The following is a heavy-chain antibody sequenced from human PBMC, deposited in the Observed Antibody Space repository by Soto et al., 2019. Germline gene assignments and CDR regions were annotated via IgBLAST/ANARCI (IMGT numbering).Heavy chain of an antibody. CDR1: GFTFSSYW. V-gene: IGHV3-74*01. Sequence: EVQLVESGGGLVQPGGSLRLSCAASGFTFSSYWMHWVRQAPGKGLVWVSRINSDGSGTSYADSVKGRFTISRDNAKNTLYLKMNSLRAEDTAVYYCARVGFGVVPLDVWGQGTTVTVSS. CDR2: INSDGSGT. J-gene: IGHJ6*02. CDR3: ARVGFGVVPLDV. D-gene: IGHD3-3*01.